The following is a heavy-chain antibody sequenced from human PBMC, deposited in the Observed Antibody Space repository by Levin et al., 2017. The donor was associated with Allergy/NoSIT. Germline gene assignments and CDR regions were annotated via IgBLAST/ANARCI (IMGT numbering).Heavy chain of an antibody. J-gene: IGHJ4*02. V-gene: IGHV4-4*02. D-gene: IGHD3-10*01. Sequence: SQTLSLTCAVSGGSISSSNWWSWVRQPPGKGLEWIGEIYHSGSTNYNPSLKSRVTISVDKSKNQFSLKLSSVTAADTAVYYCARGPMVRGGDFDYWGQGTLVTVSS. CDR1: GGSISSSNW. CDR2: IYHSGST. CDR3: ARGPMVRGGDFDY.